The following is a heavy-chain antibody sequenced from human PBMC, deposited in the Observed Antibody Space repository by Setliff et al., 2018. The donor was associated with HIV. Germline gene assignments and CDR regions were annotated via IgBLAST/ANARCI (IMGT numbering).Heavy chain of an antibody. V-gene: IGHV4-38-2*01. CDR1: GYSISSGYY. J-gene: IGHJ4*02. CDR3: ARHVRGGDMRRSFDF. D-gene: IGHD2-21*01. CDR2: IYHSGNT. Sequence: SETLSLTCAVSGYSISSGYYWGWIRQSPGKGLEWIGSIYHSGNTYYNPSLKSRVTMSVDTSKNHFSLRLNSVTATDTAVYYCARHVRGGDMRRSFDFWGQGTLVTVS.